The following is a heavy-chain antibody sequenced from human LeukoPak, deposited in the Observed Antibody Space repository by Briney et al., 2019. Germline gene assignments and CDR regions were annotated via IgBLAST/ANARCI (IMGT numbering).Heavy chain of an antibody. J-gene: IGHJ4*02. Sequence: GGSLRLSCAASGFTFSSYGMHWVRQAPGKGLEWVAVIWYDGSNKYYADSVKGRFTISRDNSKNTLYLKMNSLRAEDTAVYYCARVRGDRGYGALVYWGQGTLVTVSS. CDR2: IWYDGSNK. D-gene: IGHD5-12*01. CDR1: GFTFSSYG. CDR3: ARVRGDRGYGALVY. V-gene: IGHV3-33*01.